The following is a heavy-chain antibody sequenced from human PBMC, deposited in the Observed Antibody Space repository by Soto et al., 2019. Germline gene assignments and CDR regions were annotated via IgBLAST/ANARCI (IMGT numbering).Heavy chain of an antibody. CDR3: ARDVGYCSSTSCPQDYYYGMDV. D-gene: IGHD2-2*01. Sequence: SETLSLTCTVSGGSISSGGYYWSWIRPHPGKGLEWIGYIDYIGSTYYNPSLKSRVTISVDTSKNQSSLKLSSVTAADTAAYYCARDVGYCSSTSCPQDYYYGMDVWGQGTTVTVSS. CDR2: IDYIGST. V-gene: IGHV4-31*03. CDR1: GGSISSGGYY. J-gene: IGHJ6*02.